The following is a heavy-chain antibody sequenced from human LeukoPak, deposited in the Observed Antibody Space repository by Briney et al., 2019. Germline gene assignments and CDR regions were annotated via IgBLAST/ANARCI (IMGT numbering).Heavy chain of an antibody. J-gene: IGHJ4*02. V-gene: IGHV3-66*01. Sequence: GGSLRLSCAASGFTISSSYMSWVRQVPGKGLEWVSCIYGADTIYYADFVKDRFTISRDSNRDILYLQMNSLRADDTAVYYCARGARGAYFDYWGQGTLVTGSS. CDR1: GFTISSSY. CDR2: IYGADTI. D-gene: IGHD4/OR15-4a*01. CDR3: ARGARGAYFDY.